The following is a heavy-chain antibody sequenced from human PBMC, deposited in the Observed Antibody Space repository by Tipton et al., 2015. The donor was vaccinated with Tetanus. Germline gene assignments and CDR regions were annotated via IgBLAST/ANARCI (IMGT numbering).Heavy chain of an antibody. V-gene: IGHV1-46*01. D-gene: IGHD5-24*01. CDR3: ARDPRRDGYMDY. Sequence: QLVQSGAEVKKHGASVKVSCKASGYTFTSYYMHWVRQASGQGLECMGIINPSGGSTSYAQKFQGRVTMTRDTSTSTVYMELSSLRSEDTAVYYCARDPRRDGYMDYWGQGTLVTVSS. J-gene: IGHJ4*02. CDR2: INPSGGST. CDR1: GYTFTSYY.